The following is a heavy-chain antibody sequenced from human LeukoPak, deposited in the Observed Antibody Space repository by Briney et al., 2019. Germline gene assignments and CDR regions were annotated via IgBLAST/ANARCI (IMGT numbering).Heavy chain of an antibody. V-gene: IGHV4-4*07. D-gene: IGHD4-11*01. CDR1: GGSISSYY. CDR3: ARVGNTVTTRYYYYYMHV. Sequence: SETLSLTCTVSGGSISSYYWSWLRQPAGKGLEWIGRIYTSGSTNYNASLERRVTISVDTSKNKFSQKLSSVPAAHTAVYYCARVGNTVTTRYYYYYMHVWGKGTTVRVSS. CDR2: IYTSGST. J-gene: IGHJ6*03.